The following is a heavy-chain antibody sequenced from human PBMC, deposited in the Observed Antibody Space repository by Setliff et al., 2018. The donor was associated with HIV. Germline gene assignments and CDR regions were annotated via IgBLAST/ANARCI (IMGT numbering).Heavy chain of an antibody. J-gene: IGHJ6*03. CDR2: MHPHSGNT. CDR1: SKYTFTNFD. Sequence: ASVKVSCKASSKYTFTNFDINWVRQAPGQGLEWMGWMHPHSGNTDYTQKFQGRVTMTRNTSISTAYMELSSLRSEDTAVYYCASYYGSGAHYPYYYYMDVWGKGTTVTVSS. D-gene: IGHD3-10*01. V-gene: IGHV1-8*02. CDR3: ASYYGSGAHYPYYYYMDV.